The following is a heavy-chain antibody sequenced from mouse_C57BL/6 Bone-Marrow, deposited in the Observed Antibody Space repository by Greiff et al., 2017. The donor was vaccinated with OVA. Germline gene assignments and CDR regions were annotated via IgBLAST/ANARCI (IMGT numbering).Heavy chain of an antibody. Sequence: VKLQESGPELVKPGASVKISCKASGYTFTDYYINWVKQRPGQGLEWIGWIFPGSGSTYYNEKFKGKATLTVDKSSSTAYMLLSSLTSEDSAVYFCASLYYGNYGGYAMDYWGQGTSVTVSS. CDR3: ASLYYGNYGGYAMDY. V-gene: IGHV1-75*01. CDR2: IFPGSGST. J-gene: IGHJ4*01. CDR1: GYTFTDYY. D-gene: IGHD2-1*01.